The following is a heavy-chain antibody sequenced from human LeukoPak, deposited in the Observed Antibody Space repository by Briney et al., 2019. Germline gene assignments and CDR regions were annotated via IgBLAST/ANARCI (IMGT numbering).Heavy chain of an antibody. CDR1: GFTFSSYS. CDR3: AKEAVFYCSGTHDY. Sequence: GGSLRLSCAASGFTFSSYSMNWVRQAPGKGLEWVSGITAGSATPYYADSVKGRFTVSRDNSKNTLNLQMNSLRADDTALYYCAKEAVFYCSGTHDYWGQGTLVTVSS. D-gene: IGHD2-15*01. V-gene: IGHV3-23*01. J-gene: IGHJ4*02. CDR2: ITAGSATP.